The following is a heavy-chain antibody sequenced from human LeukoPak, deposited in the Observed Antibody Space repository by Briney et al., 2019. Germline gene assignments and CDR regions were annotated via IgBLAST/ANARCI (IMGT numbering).Heavy chain of an antibody. Sequence: SETLSLTCTVSGGSMTNYYWNWIRQPPGKELEWIGYISASGTTNYNPSLMRQVTISVDTSKNQFSLKLSSVTAADTAVYYCARGLRYYYYYMDVWGKGTTVTVSS. J-gene: IGHJ6*03. CDR2: ISASGTT. CDR1: GGSMTNYY. CDR3: ARGLRYYYYYMDV. V-gene: IGHV4-4*09.